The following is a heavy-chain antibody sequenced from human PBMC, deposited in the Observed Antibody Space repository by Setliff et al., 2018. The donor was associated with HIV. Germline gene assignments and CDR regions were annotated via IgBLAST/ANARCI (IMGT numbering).Heavy chain of an antibody. Sequence: SETLSLTCTVSGGSISSSNYYWGWIRQPPGKGLELIGTIYYIGSTSYNPSLESRLTISVDTSSNHFSLRLTSVTAADTAVYYCARGPSLQTTLFDYWGQGTLVTVSS. CDR2: IYYIGST. CDR1: GGSISSSNYY. J-gene: IGHJ4*02. CDR3: ARGPSLQTTLFDY. V-gene: IGHV4-39*02.